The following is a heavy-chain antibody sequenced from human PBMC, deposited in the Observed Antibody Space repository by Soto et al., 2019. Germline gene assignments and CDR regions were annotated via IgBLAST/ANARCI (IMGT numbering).Heavy chain of an antibody. J-gene: IGHJ4*02. CDR2: IKSDGSLT. D-gene: IGHD2-21*01. CDR1: GFTFSSNW. V-gene: IGHV3-74*01. Sequence: PGGSLRLSCAASGFTFSSNWMHWVRQAPGKGPVWVSRIKSDGSLTDYADAVKGRFTISRDNAKDTLYLQMNSLRTEDTAVYYCAATVATRPNWGQGTLVTVSS. CDR3: AATVATRPN.